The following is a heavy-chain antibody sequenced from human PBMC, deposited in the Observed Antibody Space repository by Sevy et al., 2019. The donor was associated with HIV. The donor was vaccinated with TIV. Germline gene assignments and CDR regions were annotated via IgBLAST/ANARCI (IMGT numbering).Heavy chain of an antibody. J-gene: IGHJ4*02. D-gene: IGHD2-8*01. CDR1: GFTFNNAW. CDR3: TSRVGYCTSGVCYPEGFDY. Sequence: GGSLRLSCAGSGFTFNNAWMSWVRQAPGKGLEWVGRIKSKTDGGTKDYAAAVTGRFTISRDDSKNTLYLQMNSLKTEVTAGYYCTSRVGYCTSGVCYPEGFDYWGQGTLVTVSS. CDR2: IKSKTDGGTK. V-gene: IGHV3-15*01.